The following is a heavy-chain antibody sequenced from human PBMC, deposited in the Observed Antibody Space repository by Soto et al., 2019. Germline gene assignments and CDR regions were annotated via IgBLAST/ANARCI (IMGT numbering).Heavy chain of an antibody. J-gene: IGHJ4*02. CDR3: ARDHSGWYEEDYFDY. Sequence: ASVKVSCKASGYTFTSYGISWVRQAPGQGLEWMGWISAYNGNTNYAQKLQGRVTMTTDTSTSTAYMELRSLRSDDTAVYYCARDHSGWYEEDYFDYWGQGTLVTVSS. V-gene: IGHV1-18*01. D-gene: IGHD6-19*01. CDR2: ISAYNGNT. CDR1: GYTFTSYG.